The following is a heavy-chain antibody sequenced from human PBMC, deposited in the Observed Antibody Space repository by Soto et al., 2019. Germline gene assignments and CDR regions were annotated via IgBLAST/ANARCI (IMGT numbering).Heavy chain of an antibody. CDR2: ISGGGGST. J-gene: IGHJ4*02. CDR1: GFTFTSFA. V-gene: IGHV3-23*01. CDR3: AKGKEVLAY. Sequence: GGSLRLSCAASGFTFTSFAMTWVRQAPGKGLEWVSTISGGGGSTYYADSVKGRFTISRDNSKNTLYLQMNSLRAEDTAVYYCAKGKEVLAYSSQGSLVTVSS.